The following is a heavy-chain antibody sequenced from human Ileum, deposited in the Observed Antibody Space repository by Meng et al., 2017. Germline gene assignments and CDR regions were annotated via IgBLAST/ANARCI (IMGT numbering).Heavy chain of an antibody. V-gene: IGHV1-69*10. Sequence: QVQLVQSGAEVKYPGSSVTVSCKASGGAFSSSAIGWLRHAPGRGLEWMGGIIPILNASTYAQNFKGRVTLSADMATTTVYMELSSLTSDDTAVYFCARDCSGGGCFDPWGQGTLVTVSS. CDR3: ARDCSGGGCFDP. CDR2: IIPILNAS. CDR1: GGAFSSSA. D-gene: IGHD2-15*01. J-gene: IGHJ5*02.